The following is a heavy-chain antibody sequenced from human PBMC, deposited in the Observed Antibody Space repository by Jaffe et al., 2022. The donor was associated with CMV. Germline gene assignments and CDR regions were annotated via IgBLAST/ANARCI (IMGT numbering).Heavy chain of an antibody. CDR2: ISSSSSTI. J-gene: IGHJ6*02. V-gene: IGHV3-48*02. CDR3: ARDGEDDYYYYGMDV. CDR1: GFTFSSYS. D-gene: IGHD7-27*01. Sequence: EVQLVESGGGLVQPGGSLRLSCAASGFTFSSYSMNWVRQAPGKGLEWVSYISSSSSTIYYADSVKGRFTISRDNAKNSLYLQMNSLRDEDTAVYYCARDGEDDYYYYGMDVWGQGTTVTVSS.